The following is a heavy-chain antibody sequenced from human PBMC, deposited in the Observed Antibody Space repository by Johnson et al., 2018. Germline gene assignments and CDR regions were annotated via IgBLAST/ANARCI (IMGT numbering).Heavy chain of an antibody. CDR1: GFQLSNFG. CDR3: AKERFEDTAMFPS. Sequence: QVQLVQSGGGVVQPGRSLSLSCAGSGFQLSNFGMPWVRQAPGRGLEWVAVILSDGNFKVYLDSVRGRFTISRDTSKNTLYLQMDHLRPEDTAMYYCAKERFEDTAMFPSWGQGTLVTVSS. D-gene: IGHD5-18*01. V-gene: IGHV3-30*18. J-gene: IGHJ4*02. CDR2: ILSDGNFK.